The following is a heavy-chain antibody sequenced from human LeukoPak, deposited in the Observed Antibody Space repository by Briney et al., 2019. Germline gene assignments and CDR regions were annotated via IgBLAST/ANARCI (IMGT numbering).Heavy chain of an antibody. CDR3: AHSGQITMVRGVTPLFDY. CDR2: IYWDDDK. J-gene: IGHJ4*02. Sequence: ASGPTLVKPTQTLTLTCTFSGFSLSTSGVGVGWIRQPPGKALEWLALIYWDDDKRYSPSLKSRLTITKDTSKNQVVLTMTNMDPVDTATYYCAHSGQITMVRGVTPLFDYWGQGTLVTVSS. D-gene: IGHD3-10*01. CDR1: GFSLSTSGVG. V-gene: IGHV2-5*02.